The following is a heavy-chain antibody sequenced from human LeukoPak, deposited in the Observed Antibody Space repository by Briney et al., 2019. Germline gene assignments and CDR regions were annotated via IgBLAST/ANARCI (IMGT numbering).Heavy chain of an antibody. CDR2: ISGSGGST. D-gene: IGHD3-3*01. CDR1: GFTFSSYA. V-gene: IGHV3-23*01. Sequence: GGSLRLSCAASGFTFSSYAMSWVRQAPGKGLEWVSAISGSGGSTYYADSVKGRFTISRDNSKNTLYLQMNGLRAEDTAVYYCAKDSNYDFWSGEQFDPWGQGTLVTVSS. CDR3: AKDSNYDFWSGEQFDP. J-gene: IGHJ5*02.